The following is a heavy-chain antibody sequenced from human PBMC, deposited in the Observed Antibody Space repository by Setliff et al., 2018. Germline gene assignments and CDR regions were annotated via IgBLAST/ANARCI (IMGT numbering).Heavy chain of an antibody. J-gene: IGHJ4*02. CDR3: AREAVHDSGYAGALDY. V-gene: IGHV1-2*04. D-gene: IGHD5-12*01. Sequence: ASVKVSCKASGYTFTGYYMHWVRQAPGQGLEWMGWINPNSGGTNYAQKFQGWVTMTRDTSISTAYMELSRLRSDDTAVYYCAREAVHDSGYAGALDYWGQGTLGTFS. CDR2: INPNSGGT. CDR1: GYTFTGYY.